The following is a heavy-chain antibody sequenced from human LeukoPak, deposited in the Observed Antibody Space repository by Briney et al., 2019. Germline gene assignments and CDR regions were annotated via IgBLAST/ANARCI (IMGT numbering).Heavy chain of an antibody. CDR1: GFTLDDYG. J-gene: IGHJ2*01. Sequence: GGSLRLSCAASGFTLDDYGMSWVRHAPGKGLEWVSGINWNGGSTGYADSVKRRFTISRDNAKHSLYLHMNSLRAEDTALYYCARDLRTWLQLPDWYFGLWGRSTLVTVSS. CDR2: INWNGGST. V-gene: IGHV3-20*04. CDR3: ARDLRTWLQLPDWYFGL. D-gene: IGHD5-24*01.